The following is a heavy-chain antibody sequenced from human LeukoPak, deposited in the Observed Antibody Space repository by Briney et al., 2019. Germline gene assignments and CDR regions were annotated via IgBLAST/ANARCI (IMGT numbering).Heavy chain of an antibody. V-gene: IGHV3-11*04. CDR2: ISSSGSTI. J-gene: IGHJ4*02. D-gene: IGHD5-12*01. CDR3: ARGSYSGYDSQPFDY. CDR1: GFTFSDYY. Sequence: PGRSLRLSCAASGFTFSDYYMSWIRQAPGKGLEWVSYISSSGSTIYYADSVKGRFTISRDNSRDTLYLQMNSLRAEDTAVYYCARGSYSGYDSQPFDYWGQGTLVTVSS.